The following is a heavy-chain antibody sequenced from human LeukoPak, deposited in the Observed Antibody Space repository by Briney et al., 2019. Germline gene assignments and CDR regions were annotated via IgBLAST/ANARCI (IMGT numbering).Heavy chain of an antibody. V-gene: IGHV4-34*01. CDR3: ARGGYSPFDY. J-gene: IGHJ4*02. CDR1: GGSFSGYY. D-gene: IGHD5-18*01. Sequence: SETLSLTCAVYGGSFSGYYWSWIRQPPGKGLEWIGEINHSGSTNYNPSLKSRVTISVDTSKNQFSLKLTSVTAADTAVYYCARGGYSPFDYWGQGTLVTVSS. CDR2: INHSGST.